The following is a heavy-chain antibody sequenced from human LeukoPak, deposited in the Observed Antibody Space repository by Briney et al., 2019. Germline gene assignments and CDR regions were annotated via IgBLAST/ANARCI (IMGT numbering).Heavy chain of an antibody. J-gene: IGHJ4*02. Sequence: GGSLRLSCAASGFTFSSYAMHWVRQAPGKGLEWVAVISYDGSNKYYADAVKGRFTISRDNSKNTLYLQMNSLRAEDTAVYYCARAGGVEMASHFDYWGQGTLVTVSS. V-gene: IGHV3-30*04. CDR1: GFTFSSYA. CDR2: ISYDGSNK. D-gene: IGHD5-24*01. CDR3: ARAGGVEMASHFDY.